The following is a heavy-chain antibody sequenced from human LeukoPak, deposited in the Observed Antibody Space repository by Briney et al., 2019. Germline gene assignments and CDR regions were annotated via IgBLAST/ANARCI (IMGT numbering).Heavy chain of an antibody. CDR2: INHSGST. D-gene: IGHD3-10*01. CDR1: GGSFSGYY. J-gene: IGHJ3*02. V-gene: IGHV4-34*01. CDR3: ARATRGVDAFDI. Sequence: SETLSLTCAVYGGSFSGYYWSWIRQPPGKGLEWIGEINHSGSTNYNPSLKSRVTISVDRSKNQFSLKLSSVTAADTAVYYCARATRGVDAFDIWGQGTMVTVSS.